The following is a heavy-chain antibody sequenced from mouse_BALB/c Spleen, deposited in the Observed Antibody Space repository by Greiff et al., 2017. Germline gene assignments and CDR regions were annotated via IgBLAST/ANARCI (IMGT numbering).Heavy chain of an antibody. CDR3: ARGYGYDRDWYFDV. V-gene: IGHV3-6*02. D-gene: IGHD2-2*01. CDR2: ISYDGSN. CDR1: GYSITSGYY. Sequence: EVQLVESGPGLVKPSQSLSLTCSVTGYSITSGYYWNWIRQFPGNKLEWMGYISYDGSNNYNPSLKNRISITRDTSKNQFFLKLNSVTTEDTATYYCARGYGYDRDWYFDVWGAGTTVTVSS. J-gene: IGHJ1*01.